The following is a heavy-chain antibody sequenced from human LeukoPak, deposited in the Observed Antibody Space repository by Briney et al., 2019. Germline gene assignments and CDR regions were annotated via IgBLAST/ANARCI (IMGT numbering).Heavy chain of an antibody. CDR1: GFTFSSYE. Sequence: GGSLRLSCAASGFTFSSYEMNRVRQAPGKGLEWVSYISSSGSTIYYADSVKGRFTISRDNAKNSLYLQMSSLRAEDTAVYYCARGVAAVAGVFDYWGQGTLVTVSS. CDR2: ISSSGSTI. J-gene: IGHJ4*02. V-gene: IGHV3-48*03. D-gene: IGHD6-19*01. CDR3: ARGVAAVAGVFDY.